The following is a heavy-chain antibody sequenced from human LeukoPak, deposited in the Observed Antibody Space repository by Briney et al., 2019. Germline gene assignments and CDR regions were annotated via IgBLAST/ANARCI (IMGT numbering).Heavy chain of an antibody. V-gene: IGHV1-69*13. D-gene: IGHD3-10*01. CDR2: IIPVFGTA. J-gene: IGHJ6*03. CDR1: GGTFTSYA. CDR3: ARERITMVRGVKPLPLYYMDV. Sequence: GASVKVSCKASGGTFTSYAISWVRQAPGQGLEWMGGIIPVFGTAIYAQKFQGRVTITADESTSTAYMELSTLRSEDTAVYYCARERITMVRGVKPLPLYYMDVWGKGTTVTVSS.